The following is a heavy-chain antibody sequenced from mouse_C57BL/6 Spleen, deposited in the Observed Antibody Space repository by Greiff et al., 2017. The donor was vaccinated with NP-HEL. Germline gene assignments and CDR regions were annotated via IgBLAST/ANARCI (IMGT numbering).Heavy chain of an antibody. CDR1: GYTFTSYG. CDR3: ASRPIDSSGYNYAMDY. CDR2: IYPKSGNT. D-gene: IGHD3-2*02. V-gene: IGHV1-81*01. J-gene: IGHJ4*01. Sequence: QVQLQQSGAELARPGASVKLSCKASGYTFTSYGISWVKQRTGQGLEWIGEIYPKSGNTYYNEKFKGKATLTADKSSSTAYMELRSLTSEDSAVYFCASRPIDSSGYNYAMDYWGQGTSVTVSS.